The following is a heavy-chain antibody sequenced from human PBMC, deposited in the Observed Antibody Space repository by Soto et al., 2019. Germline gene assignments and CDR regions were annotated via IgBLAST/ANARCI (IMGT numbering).Heavy chain of an antibody. D-gene: IGHD5-18*01. CDR2: INPSGGST. Sequence: ASVKVSCKASGYTFTSYYMHWVRQAPGQGLEWMGIINPSGGSTSYAQKFQGRVTMTRDTSTSTVYMELSSLRSGDTAVYYCARLLYSYGQTDYYYYGMDVWGQGTTVTVSS. CDR3: ARLLYSYGQTDYYYYGMDV. V-gene: IGHV1-46*01. CDR1: GYTFTSYY. J-gene: IGHJ6*02.